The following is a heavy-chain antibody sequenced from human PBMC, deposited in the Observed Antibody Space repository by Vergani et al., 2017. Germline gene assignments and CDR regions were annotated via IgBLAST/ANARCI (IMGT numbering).Heavy chain of an antibody. CDR3: ASGRTVTYGSSTSCYDP. V-gene: IGHV3-74*03. CDR2: IKSDGSIT. Sequence: DVHLAESGGGFFQPGGSLRLSCSASGFSFNSYWMHWVRQVPGKGLLWVSRIKSDGSITAYADSVKGRFTISRDNAQKTLYLQMNSLRAEDTAVYYCASGRTVTYGSSTSCYDPWGQGTLVTVSS. J-gene: IGHJ5*02. D-gene: IGHD2-2*01. CDR1: GFSFNSYW.